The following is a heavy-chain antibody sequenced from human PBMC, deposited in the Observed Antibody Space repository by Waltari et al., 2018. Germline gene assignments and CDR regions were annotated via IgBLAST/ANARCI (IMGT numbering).Heavy chain of an antibody. D-gene: IGHD3-9*01. CDR3: ARDDWLRGYYYMDV. CDR2: IYYSGST. J-gene: IGHJ6*03. V-gene: IGHV4-59*01. Sequence: QVQLQESGPGLVKPSETLSLTCTVSGGSISSYYWSWIRQPPGKGLEWIGYIYYSGSTNYNPSLKSRVTISVDTSKNQFSLKLSSVTAADTAVYYCARDDWLRGYYYMDVWGKGTTVTVSS. CDR1: GGSISSYY.